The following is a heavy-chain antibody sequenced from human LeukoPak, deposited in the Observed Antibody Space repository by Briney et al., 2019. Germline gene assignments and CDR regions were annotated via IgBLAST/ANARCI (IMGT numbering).Heavy chain of an antibody. Sequence: ASVKVSCKASGYAFTSYGISWVREAPGQGLEWMGWISAYNGNTNYAQKLLGRVTMTTDKSTSTAYMELKSLRSDDTAVYYCARGGGDYYDSSGYYYGYWFDPWGQGTLVTVSS. D-gene: IGHD3-22*01. CDR2: ISAYNGNT. CDR3: ARGGGDYYDSSGYYYGYWFDP. J-gene: IGHJ5*02. V-gene: IGHV1-18*01. CDR1: GYAFTSYG.